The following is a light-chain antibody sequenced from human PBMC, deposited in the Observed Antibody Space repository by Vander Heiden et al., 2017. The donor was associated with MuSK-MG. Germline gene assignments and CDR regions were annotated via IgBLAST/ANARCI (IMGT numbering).Light chain of an antibody. CDR3: QAWDSSTVV. J-gene: IGLJ2*01. V-gene: IGLV3-1*01. Sequence: SYELTQPPSVSVAPGQTASITCSGDKLGDKYACWYQQKPGQPPVLVIYQDSKRPSVITERFSCSNSGNTATLTIRGTQAMDEAHYYCQAWDSSTVVFGGGTKLTVL. CDR1: KLGDKY. CDR2: QDS.